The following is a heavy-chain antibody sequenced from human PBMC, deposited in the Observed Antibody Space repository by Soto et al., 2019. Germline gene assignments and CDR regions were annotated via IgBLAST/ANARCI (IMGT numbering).Heavy chain of an antibody. V-gene: IGHV3-53*01. J-gene: IGHJ4*02. Sequence: GGSLRLSCVASGLTVSGSYMSWVRQAPGEGLECVSVIYPAGITYYADSVKGRFTISRENSKNTLFLQMNSLRDEDRAVYYCMRGHYAGPGQWGQGTLVTVSS. CDR1: GLTVSGSY. CDR2: IYPAGIT. CDR3: MRGHYAGPGQ. D-gene: IGHD3-16*01.